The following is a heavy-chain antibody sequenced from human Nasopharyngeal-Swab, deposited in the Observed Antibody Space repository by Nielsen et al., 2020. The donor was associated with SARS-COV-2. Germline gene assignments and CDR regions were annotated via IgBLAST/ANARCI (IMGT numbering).Heavy chain of an antibody. J-gene: IGHJ4*02. CDR1: GFTFSSYG. CDR3: ARGHNTYCGGDCYSLAHDY. Sequence: GGSLRLSCAASGFTFSSYGMHWVRQAPGKGLEGVAVISYDGSNKYYADSVKGRFTISRDNSKNTLYLQMNSLRAEDTAVYYCARGHNTYCGGDCYSLAHDYWGQGTLVTVSS. V-gene: IGHV3-30*03. D-gene: IGHD2-21*02. CDR2: ISYDGSNK.